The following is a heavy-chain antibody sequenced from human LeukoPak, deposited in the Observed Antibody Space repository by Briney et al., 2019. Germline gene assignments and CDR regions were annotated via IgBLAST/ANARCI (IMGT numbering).Heavy chain of an antibody. J-gene: IGHJ4*02. CDR1: GYTFNTYD. Sequence: ASVKVSCKASGYTFNTYDIQWVRQAAGQGPEWMGWMGPTSGNTGYSQRFQGRVTLTRNTSISTAYMELTSLTSEDTAVYYCARGRLIAPTTMAYWGQGTLITVSS. D-gene: IGHD5-18*01. V-gene: IGHV1-8*01. CDR3: ARGRLIAPTTMAY. CDR2: MGPTSGNT.